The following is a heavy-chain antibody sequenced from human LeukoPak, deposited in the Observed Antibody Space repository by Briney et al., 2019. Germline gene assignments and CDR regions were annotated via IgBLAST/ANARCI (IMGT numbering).Heavy chain of an antibody. Sequence: PSETLSLTCAVYGGSFSGYYWSWIRQPPGKGLEWIGEINHSGSTNYNPSLKSRVTISVDTSKNQFSLKLSSVTAADTAVYYCARGLISSGWYYYYYMDVWGKGTTVTVSS. CDR3: ARGLISSGWYYYYYMDV. J-gene: IGHJ6*03. CDR1: GGSFSGYY. V-gene: IGHV4-34*01. CDR2: INHSGST. D-gene: IGHD6-19*01.